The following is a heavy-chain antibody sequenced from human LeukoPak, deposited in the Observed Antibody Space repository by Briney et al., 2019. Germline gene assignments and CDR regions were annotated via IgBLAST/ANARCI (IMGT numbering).Heavy chain of an antibody. J-gene: IGHJ5*02. CDR2: ITGDGSDT. D-gene: IGHD4-17*01. Sequence: GGSLRLSCEASGFTLNKYWMHWVRQAPGKGLVWVSRITGDGSDTAYVDSVKGRFTVSRDDAKNTLFLQMTSLRVEDTAIYYCARDAYTTTSNWLDPWGQGTLVTVSS. CDR1: GFTLNKYW. CDR3: ARDAYTTTSNWLDP. V-gene: IGHV3-74*01.